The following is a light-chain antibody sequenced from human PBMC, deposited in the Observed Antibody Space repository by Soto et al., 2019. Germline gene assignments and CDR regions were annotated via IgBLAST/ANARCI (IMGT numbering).Light chain of an antibody. Sequence: DIQMTQSPSSLSASVGDRVTITCRASQSIMKHLNWYQHKSGKAPRLLIYAAYCLHSGVPPRLSGSGSWADFIMTISSLHADDFSTNYCQRTYNTPRTFGLGTKVAIK. J-gene: IGKJ1*01. CDR2: AAY. V-gene: IGKV1-39*01. CDR1: QSIMKH. CDR3: QRTYNTPRT.